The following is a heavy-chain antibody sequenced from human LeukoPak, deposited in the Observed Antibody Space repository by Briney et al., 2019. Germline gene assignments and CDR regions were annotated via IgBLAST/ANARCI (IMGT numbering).Heavy chain of an antibody. V-gene: IGHV5-51*01. D-gene: IGHD5-12*01. CDR1: GYSFTSYW. Sequence: GESLKISCKGSGYSFTSYWIGWVRPMPGKGLEWMGIIYPGDSDTRYSPSFQGQVTISADKSISTAYLQWSSLKASDTAMYYCARLLVATPQTSAGFDYWGQGTLVTVSS. J-gene: IGHJ4*02. CDR2: IYPGDSDT. CDR3: ARLLVATPQTSAGFDY.